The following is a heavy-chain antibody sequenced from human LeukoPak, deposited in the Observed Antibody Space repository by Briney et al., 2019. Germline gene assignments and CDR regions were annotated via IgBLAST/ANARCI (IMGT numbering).Heavy chain of an antibody. CDR2: ISSSSTI. CDR3: ASQRWLQSAEFDY. D-gene: IGHD5-12*01. J-gene: IGHJ4*02. CDR1: GFTFSSYS. V-gene: IGHV3-48*01. Sequence: PGGSLRLSCAASGFTFSSYSMNWVRQAPGKGLEWVSYISSSSTIYYADSVKGRFTISRDNAKNSLYLQMNSLRAEDTAVYYCASQRWLQSAEFDYWGQGTLVTVSS.